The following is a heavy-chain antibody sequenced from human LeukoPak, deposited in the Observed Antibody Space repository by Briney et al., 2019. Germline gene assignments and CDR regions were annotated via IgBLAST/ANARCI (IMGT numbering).Heavy chain of an antibody. Sequence: SETLSLTCTVSGGSISSSSYYWGWIRQPPGRGLEWIGSIYYSGSTNYNPSLKSRVTISVDTSKNQFSLKLSSVTAADTAVYYCARAGAAAGPYNFDYWGQGTLVTVSS. D-gene: IGHD6-13*01. V-gene: IGHV4-39*07. CDR3: ARAGAAAGPYNFDY. J-gene: IGHJ4*02. CDR1: GGSISSSSYY. CDR2: IYYSGST.